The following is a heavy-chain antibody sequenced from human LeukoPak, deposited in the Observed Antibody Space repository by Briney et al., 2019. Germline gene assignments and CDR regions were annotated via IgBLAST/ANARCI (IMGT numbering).Heavy chain of an antibody. CDR3: VKYYYDSSGYYYFDY. V-gene: IGHV1-8*01. Sequence: ASVKVSCKASGFTFTSHDYDWVRQATGQGLEWMGWMNPNSGNTGYAQKFQGRVTMTRDTSISTAYMELSSLSSEDTAVYYCVKYYYDSSGYYYFDYWGQGTLVTVSS. CDR2: MNPNSGNT. J-gene: IGHJ4*02. CDR1: GFTFTSHD. D-gene: IGHD3-22*01.